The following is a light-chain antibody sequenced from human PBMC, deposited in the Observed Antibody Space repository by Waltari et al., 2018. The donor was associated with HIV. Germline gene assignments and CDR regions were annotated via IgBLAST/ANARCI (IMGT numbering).Light chain of an antibody. J-gene: IGKJ2*01. Sequence: EIVLTQSPVTLSLSPGERATLSCRASQSVTTYLAWYHQKPGQAPSLLVYDASSRATGIPARFRGSGSGTDVTLTITSLEPDDFSVYYCQQRSNWPPGFTFGQGTKLEIK. CDR3: QQRSNWPPGFT. V-gene: IGKV3-11*01. CDR2: DAS. CDR1: QSVTTY.